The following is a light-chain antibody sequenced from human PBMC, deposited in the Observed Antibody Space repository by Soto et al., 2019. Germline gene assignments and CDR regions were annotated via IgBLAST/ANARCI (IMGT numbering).Light chain of an antibody. Sequence: VLTVSPGTMSLCPGDEATISCKASQAVTSKFLAWYQQKPGQPPRLLIYDASDRATGIPARFSGSGSGTDFTLTISGLEPEDFVIYYCQQRSSLPPITSGQQTRLEIK. V-gene: IGKV3-11*01. CDR2: DAS. CDR1: QAVTSKF. J-gene: IGKJ5*01. CDR3: QQRSSLPPIT.